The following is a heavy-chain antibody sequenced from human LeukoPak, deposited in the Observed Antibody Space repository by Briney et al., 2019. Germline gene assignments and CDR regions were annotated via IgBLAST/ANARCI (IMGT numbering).Heavy chain of an antibody. CDR3: ARAPYDSSGYYPFDY. D-gene: IGHD3-22*01. Sequence: GGSLRLSCAASGFTVSTYYMSWVRQAPGEGLEWVSVIYSGGDTHYADSVKGRFTISRHNSKNTLDLQMNSLRAEDTALYYCARAPYDSSGYYPFDYWGQGTLVTVSS. CDR2: IYSGGDT. CDR1: GFTVSTYY. V-gene: IGHV3-53*04. J-gene: IGHJ4*02.